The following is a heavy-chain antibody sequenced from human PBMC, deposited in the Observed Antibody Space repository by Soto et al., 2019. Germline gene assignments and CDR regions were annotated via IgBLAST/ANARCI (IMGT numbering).Heavy chain of an antibody. CDR2: MNPNSGNT. CDR3: ARGRRTTTPYYYYMDV. D-gene: IGHD1-7*01. V-gene: IGHV1-8*01. J-gene: IGHJ6*03. Sequence: GASVKVSCKASGYTFTSYDINWVRQATGQGLEWMGWMNPNSGNTGYAQKFQGRVTMTRNTSISTAYMELSSLRSEDTAVYYCARGRRTTTPYYYYMDVWGKGTTVTVSS. CDR1: GYTFTSYD.